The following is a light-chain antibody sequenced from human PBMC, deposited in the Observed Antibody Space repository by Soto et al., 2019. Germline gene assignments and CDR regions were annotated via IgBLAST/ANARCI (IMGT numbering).Light chain of an antibody. J-gene: IGKJ1*01. CDR3: QQRSNWPPVT. V-gene: IGKV3-11*01. CDR2: DAS. CDR1: QRVSSS. Sequence: EIVLTQSPATLSLSPGERATLSCRASQRVSSSLAWYQQKPGQAPRLLIYDASNRATGIPARFSGSGSGTDFTLTISSLEPEDFAVYYCQQRSNWPPVTFGQGTKVEIK.